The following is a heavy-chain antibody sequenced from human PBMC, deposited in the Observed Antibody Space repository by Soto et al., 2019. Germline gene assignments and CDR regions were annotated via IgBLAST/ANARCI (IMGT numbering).Heavy chain of an antibody. J-gene: IGHJ5*02. CDR1: GYTFTSYY. CDR2: INPSGGST. Sequence: ASVKVSCKASGYTFTSYYMHWVRQAPGQGLEWMGIINPSGGSTSYAQKFQGWVTMTRDTSISTAYMELSRLRSDDTAVYYCAREDYYDSSGYYNWFDPWGQGTLVTVSS. V-gene: IGHV1-46*01. CDR3: AREDYYDSSGYYNWFDP. D-gene: IGHD3-22*01.